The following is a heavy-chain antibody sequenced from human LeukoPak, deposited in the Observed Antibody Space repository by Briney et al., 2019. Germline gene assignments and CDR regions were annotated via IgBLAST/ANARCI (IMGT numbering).Heavy chain of an antibody. V-gene: IGHV1-2*02. Sequence: ASVKVSCRASGYTFTDYYMHWVRQAPRQGLEWMGWLNPNSGATNYAQKFQGRVTMTRETSISTAYIELSRLRSGDRAVYYLARPIQLWSHDAFDTWGQGTMVTVSS. CDR1: GYTFTDYY. CDR2: LNPNSGAT. D-gene: IGHD5-18*01. J-gene: IGHJ3*02. CDR3: ARPIQLWSHDAFDT.